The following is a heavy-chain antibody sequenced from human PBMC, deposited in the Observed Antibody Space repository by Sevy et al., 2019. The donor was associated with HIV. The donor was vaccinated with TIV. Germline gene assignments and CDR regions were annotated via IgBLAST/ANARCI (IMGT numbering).Heavy chain of an antibody. J-gene: IGHJ4*02. CDR2: INPNSGGT. D-gene: IGHD6-13*01. V-gene: IGHV1-2*02. Sequence: ASVKVACKASGYTFTGYYMHWVRQAPGQGLEWMGWINPNSGGTNYAQKFQGRVTMTRDTSISTAYMELSRLRSDDTAVYYCARERATAAGPPDYWGQGTLVTVSS. CDR3: ARERATAAGPPDY. CDR1: GYTFTGYY.